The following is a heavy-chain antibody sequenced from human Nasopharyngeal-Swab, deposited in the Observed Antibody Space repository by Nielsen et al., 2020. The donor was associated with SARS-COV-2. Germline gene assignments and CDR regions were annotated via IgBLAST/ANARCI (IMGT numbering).Heavy chain of an antibody. CDR2: IGTAGDT. CDR3: ARSVGDYGDLYFDY. D-gene: IGHD4-17*01. CDR1: GFTFSSYD. V-gene: IGHV3-13*04. Sequence: GGSLRLSCAASGFTFSSYDMHWVRQATGKGLEWVSAIGTAGDTYYPGSVKGRFTISRENAKNSLYLQMNSLRAGDTAVYYCARSVGDYGDLYFDYRGQGTLVTVSS. J-gene: IGHJ4*02.